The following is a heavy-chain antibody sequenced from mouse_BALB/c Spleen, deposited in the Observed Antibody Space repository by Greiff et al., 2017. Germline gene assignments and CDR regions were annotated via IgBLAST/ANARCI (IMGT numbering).Heavy chain of an antibody. CDR1: GYTFTDYW. CDR2: IDTSDSYT. Sequence: QVQLQQPGAELVMPGASVKMSCKASGYTFTDYWMHWVKQRPGQGLEWIGAIDTSDSYTSYNQKFKGKATLTVDESSSTAYMQLSSLTSEDSAVYYCARGPPVVGDYWGQGTTLTVSS. CDR3: ARGPPVVGDY. V-gene: IGHV1-69*01. D-gene: IGHD1-1*01. J-gene: IGHJ2*01.